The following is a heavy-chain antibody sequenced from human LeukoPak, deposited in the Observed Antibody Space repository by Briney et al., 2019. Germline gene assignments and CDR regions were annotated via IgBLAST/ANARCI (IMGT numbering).Heavy chain of an antibody. Sequence: PGGSLRLSCAASGFTFGSYGMSWVRQAPGEGLEWVSFITPNADRTSYADSVEGRFTISRDNPRNTLYMQMNSLRDEYTALYYCEIMHGYYDGSGYWVQWGQGTLVTVSS. CDR1: GFTFGSYG. CDR3: EIMHGYYDGSGYWVQ. CDR2: ITPNADRT. V-gene: IGHV3-23*01. D-gene: IGHD3-22*01. J-gene: IGHJ1*01.